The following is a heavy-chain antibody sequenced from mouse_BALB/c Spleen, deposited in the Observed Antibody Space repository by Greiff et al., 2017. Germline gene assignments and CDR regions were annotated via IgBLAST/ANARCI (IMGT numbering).Heavy chain of an antibody. V-gene: IGHV14-3*02. Sequence: VQLKESGAELVKPGASVKLSCTASGFNIKDTYMHWVKQRPEQGLEWIGRIDPANGNTKYDPKFQGKATITADTSSNTAYLQLSSLTSEDTAVYYCASQLGSFFDYWGQGTTLTVSS. CDR2: IDPANGNT. D-gene: IGHD4-1*02. CDR1: GFNIKDTY. J-gene: IGHJ2*01. CDR3: ASQLGSFFDY.